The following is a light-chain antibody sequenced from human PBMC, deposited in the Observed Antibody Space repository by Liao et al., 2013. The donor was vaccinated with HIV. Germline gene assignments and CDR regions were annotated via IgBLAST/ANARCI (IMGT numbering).Light chain of an antibody. CDR3: QAWDRNTAI. J-gene: IGLJ2*01. CDR1: RLGDKY. CDR2: QDT. V-gene: IGLV3-1*01. Sequence: SYEVTQPPSVSVSPGQTANITCSGHRLGDKYSSWYQKKPGQSPVLIIYQDTKRPSGIPERFSASSSGNTVTLTISGTRALDEADYYCQAWDRNTAIFGGGTKLTVL.